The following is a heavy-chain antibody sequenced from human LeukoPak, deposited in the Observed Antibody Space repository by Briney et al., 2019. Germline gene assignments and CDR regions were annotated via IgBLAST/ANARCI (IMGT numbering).Heavy chain of an antibody. CDR3: ARGSSLGGDLLPNDY. V-gene: IGHV1-46*01. CDR2: INPSGGST. D-gene: IGHD3-10*01. Sequence: ASVTVSCMASGYTFTSYYMHWVRQAPAQGLEGMGIINPSGGSTSYAQKFQGRVTMTRNTSTSTVYIEPGSLRSEDTGVYYCARGSSLGGDLLPNDYGGQGTPVTVPS. CDR1: GYTFTSYY. J-gene: IGHJ4*02.